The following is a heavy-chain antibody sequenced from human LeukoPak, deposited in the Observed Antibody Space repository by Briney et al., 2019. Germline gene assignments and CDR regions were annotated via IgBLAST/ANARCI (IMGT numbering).Heavy chain of an antibody. D-gene: IGHD2-21*02. Sequence: GGSLRLSCAASGFTFSTYSMNWVRQAPGKGLEWVSSISPSSTYMYYADSVRGRFTISRDNAKNSLYLQMDSLRAEDTAVYYCARDLEHIVVVTAPHWGQGTVVTVSS. CDR3: ARDLEHIVVVTAPH. V-gene: IGHV3-21*01. J-gene: IGHJ3*01. CDR2: ISPSSTYM. CDR1: GFTFSTYS.